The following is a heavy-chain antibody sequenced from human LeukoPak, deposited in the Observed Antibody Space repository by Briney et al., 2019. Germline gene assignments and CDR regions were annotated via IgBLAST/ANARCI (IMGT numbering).Heavy chain of an antibody. CDR3: ARDKKYSGSALDYGMDV. CDR2: IYSGGST. Sequence: GGSLRLSCAASGFTVSSNYMSWVRQAPGKGLEWVSVIYSGGSTYYADSVKGRFTISRDNSKNTLYLQMNSLRAEDTAVYYCARDKKYSGSALDYGMDVWGQGTTVTVSS. J-gene: IGHJ6*02. D-gene: IGHD1-26*01. V-gene: IGHV3-66*01. CDR1: GFTVSSNY.